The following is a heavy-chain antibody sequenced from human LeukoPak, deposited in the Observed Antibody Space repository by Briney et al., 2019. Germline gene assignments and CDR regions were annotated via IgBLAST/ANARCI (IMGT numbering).Heavy chain of an antibody. V-gene: IGHV3-20*04. CDR2: INWNGGST. Sequence: GGSLRLSRAASGFTFSSYAMSWVRQAPGKGLEWVSGINWNGGSTGYADSVKGRFTISRDNAKNSLYLQMNSLRAEDTALYYCARDSYSGSYSYFDYWGQGTLVTVSS. J-gene: IGHJ4*02. D-gene: IGHD1-26*01. CDR3: ARDSYSGSYSYFDY. CDR1: GFTFSSYA.